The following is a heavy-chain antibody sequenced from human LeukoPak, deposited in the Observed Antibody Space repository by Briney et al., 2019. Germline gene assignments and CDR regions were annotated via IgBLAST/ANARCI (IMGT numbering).Heavy chain of an antibody. CDR3: AKAFYDSQVFDY. D-gene: IGHD5/OR15-5a*01. J-gene: IGHJ4*02. Sequence: GGSLRLSCAASGFTFSSYSMNWVRQAPGKGLEWVSSISSSSYIYYADSVKGRFTISRDNSKNTLYLQMNSLRAEDTAVYYCAKAFYDSQVFDYWGQGTLVTVSS. V-gene: IGHV3-21*04. CDR2: ISSSSYI. CDR1: GFTFSSYS.